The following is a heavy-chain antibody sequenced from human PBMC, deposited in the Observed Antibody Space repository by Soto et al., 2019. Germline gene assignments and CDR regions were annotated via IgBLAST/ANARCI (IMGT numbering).Heavy chain of an antibody. D-gene: IGHD3-22*01. CDR2: INPNNGGT. V-gene: IGHV1-2*02. CDR1: GYTFTDYS. Sequence: ASVKVSCKTSGYTFTDYSIHWVRQAPGQGLEWMGWINPNNGGTSYAQKLQGRVTMTGGTSISTAYMELNSLRSDDTAVYYCARDSGYDTTGYSPFDNWGQGTQVTVSS. CDR3: ARDSGYDTTGYSPFDN. J-gene: IGHJ4*02.